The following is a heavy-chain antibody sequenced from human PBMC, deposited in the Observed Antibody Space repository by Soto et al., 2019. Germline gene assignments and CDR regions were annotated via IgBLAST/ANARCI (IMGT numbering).Heavy chain of an antibody. D-gene: IGHD2-15*01. CDR2: FDSEDGET. CDR1: GYTLTELS. CDR3: ATVYCSGGSCYLYSQH. J-gene: IGHJ1*01. V-gene: IGHV1-24*01. Sequence: GASVKVSCKVSGYTLTELSMHWVRQAPGKGVEWMGGFDSEDGETIYAQKFQGRATMTEDTSTDTAYMELSSLRFEDTALFYCATVYCSGGSCYLYSQHWGKGTLVTVPS.